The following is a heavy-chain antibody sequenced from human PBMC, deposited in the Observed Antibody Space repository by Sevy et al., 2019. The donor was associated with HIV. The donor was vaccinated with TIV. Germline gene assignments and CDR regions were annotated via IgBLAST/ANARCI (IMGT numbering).Heavy chain of an antibody. V-gene: IGHV4-39*01. CDR2: ISYTGST. Sequence: SETLSLTCTVSGVSISGGAYYWGWIRQPPGKGLEWIGSISYTGSTYYNPSLKSRVNISVDTSKNQFSLKLTSVTAADTAVYYCARRGDNNWFDPWGQGTLVTVSS. CDR1: GVSISGGAYY. D-gene: IGHD2-15*01. J-gene: IGHJ5*02. CDR3: ARRGDNNWFDP.